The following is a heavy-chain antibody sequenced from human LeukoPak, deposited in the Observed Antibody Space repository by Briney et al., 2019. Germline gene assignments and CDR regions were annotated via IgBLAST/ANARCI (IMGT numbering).Heavy chain of an antibody. D-gene: IGHD2-15*01. CDR2: INHSGST. CDR1: GGSFRGYY. CDR3: ARGYGVVVVVAATSHAEYFQH. J-gene: IGHJ1*01. V-gene: IGHV4-34*01. Sequence: SETLSLTCAVYGGSFRGYYWSWIRQPPGKGLEWIGEINHSGSTNYNPSLKSRVTIPVDTSKTQFSLKLSSVTAADTAVYYCARGYGVVVVVAATSHAEYFQHWGQGTLVTVSS.